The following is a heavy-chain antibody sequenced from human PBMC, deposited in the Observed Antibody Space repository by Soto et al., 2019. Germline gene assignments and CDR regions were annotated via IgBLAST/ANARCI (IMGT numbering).Heavy chain of an antibody. J-gene: IGHJ6*02. Sequence: DVQLLESGGDLVQPGGSLRLSCIASGFTFRHYAMAWVRQAPGEDLEWVSAIGTSGTPTLYADSVKSRFSSSRDDSRNTVSLQMNSLGVEDTATYYCTRILWSSRRDALDIWGQGTTVTVSS. V-gene: IGHV3-23*01. CDR1: GFTFRHYA. D-gene: IGHD2-21*01. CDR2: IGTSGTPT. CDR3: TRILWSSRRDALDI.